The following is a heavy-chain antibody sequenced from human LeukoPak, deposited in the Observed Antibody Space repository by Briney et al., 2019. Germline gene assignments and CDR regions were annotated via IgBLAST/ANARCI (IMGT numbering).Heavy chain of an antibody. Sequence: GGSLRLSCTASGFTFSSYWMHWVRQVAGKGLEWVSRINSDGSDRKYADSVKDRFTISRDNAKNTLFLQMNSLRAEDTAVYYCARDPCSSTSCYRGNWFDPWGQGTLVTVSS. V-gene: IGHV3-74*03. D-gene: IGHD2-2*01. CDR1: GFTFSSYW. CDR3: ARDPCSSTSCYRGNWFDP. J-gene: IGHJ5*02. CDR2: INSDGSDR.